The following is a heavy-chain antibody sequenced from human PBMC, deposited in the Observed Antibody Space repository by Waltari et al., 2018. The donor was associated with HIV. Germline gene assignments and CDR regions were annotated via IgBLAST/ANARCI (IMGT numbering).Heavy chain of an antibody. CDR2: TLPIFDTS. CDR1: GGTFSSYA. CDR3: ARELKQLSPQDYDSPPRGFDI. V-gene: IGHV1-69*12. Sequence: QVQLVQSGAEVKKPGSSVKVSCKAAGGTFSSYAISWMRQAPGQGLEGMVGTLPIFDTSNYAQKVQRIVTITADESTSTAYMELSSLRSDDTAVYYCARELKQLSPQDYDSPPRGFDIWGQGTMVTVSS. D-gene: IGHD3-22*01. J-gene: IGHJ3*02.